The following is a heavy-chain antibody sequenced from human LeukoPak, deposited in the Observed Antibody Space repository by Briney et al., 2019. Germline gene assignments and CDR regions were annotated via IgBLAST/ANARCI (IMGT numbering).Heavy chain of an antibody. CDR3: AKGRYSSGWYGPNHFDY. D-gene: IGHD6-19*01. V-gene: IGHV3-30*04. CDR1: GFTFSSYA. CDR2: ISYDGGNK. J-gene: IGHJ4*02. Sequence: GGSLRLSCAASGFTFSSYAMHWVRQAPGKGLEWVAVISYDGGNKYYADSVKGRFTISRDNSKNTLYLQMNSLRAEDTAVYYCAKGRYSSGWYGPNHFDYWGQGTLVTVSS.